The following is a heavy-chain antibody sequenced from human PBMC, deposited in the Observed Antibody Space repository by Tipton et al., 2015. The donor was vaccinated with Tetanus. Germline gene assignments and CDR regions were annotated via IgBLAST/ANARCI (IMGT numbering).Heavy chain of an antibody. J-gene: IGHJ4*02. V-gene: IGHV4-61*01. CDR2: IYHSGST. D-gene: IGHD1-26*01. Sequence: TLSLTCTVSGGSVSSGSYYWSWVRQPPGKGLEWIGEIYHSGSTNYNPSLKSRVTISVDKSKNQFSLKLSSVTAADTAVYYCARVGSGSYLTDYWGQGTLVTVSS. CDR3: ARVGSGSYLTDY. CDR1: GGSVSSGSYY.